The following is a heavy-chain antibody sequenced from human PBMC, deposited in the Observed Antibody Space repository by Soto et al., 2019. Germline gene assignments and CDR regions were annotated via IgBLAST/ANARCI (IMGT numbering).Heavy chain of an antibody. CDR2: IYVSGNT. J-gene: IGHJ5*02. D-gene: IGHD1-26*01. Sequence: PSETLSLTCSVSGVSISNSYWSWIRQPAGKGLEWLGRIYVSGNTNYNPSLKGRVTLSIDTSKNQLSLKLRSVTAADTAVYYCARDRGVGAATNWFDPWGQGSLVTSPQ. V-gene: IGHV4-4*07. CDR3: ARDRGVGAATNWFDP. CDR1: GVSISNSY.